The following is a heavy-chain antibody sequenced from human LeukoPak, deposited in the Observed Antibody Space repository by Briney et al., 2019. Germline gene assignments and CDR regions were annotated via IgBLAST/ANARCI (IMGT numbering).Heavy chain of an antibody. CDR2: IKSKTDGGTT. J-gene: IGHJ4*02. V-gene: IGHV3-15*01. CDR3: ANYYDSDTYHGLIRY. Sequence: GGSLRLSCAASGFTFNNAWMSWVRQAPGKGLEWVGRIKSKTDGGTTDYTAPVKGRFTISRDDSKNTVYLEMNSLKTDDTAVYYCANYYDSDTYHGLIRYWGQGTLVTVSS. CDR1: GFTFNNAW. D-gene: IGHD3-22*01.